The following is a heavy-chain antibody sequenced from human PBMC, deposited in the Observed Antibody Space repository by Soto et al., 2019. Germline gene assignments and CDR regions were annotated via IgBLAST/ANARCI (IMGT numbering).Heavy chain of an antibody. V-gene: IGHV3-30*18. CDR1: GFTFSSYA. CDR2: MSYDGKNQ. D-gene: IGHD3-16*02. Sequence: QVQLVESGGGVVQPGRSLRLSCVASGFTFSSYAMHWVRQAPGQGLEWVAIMSYDGKNQYYADSVKGRFTISRDNFKNTLYLQMNSLRAEVTAVYYCAKALGELSPESFDYWGQGILVTVSS. J-gene: IGHJ4*02. CDR3: AKALGELSPESFDY.